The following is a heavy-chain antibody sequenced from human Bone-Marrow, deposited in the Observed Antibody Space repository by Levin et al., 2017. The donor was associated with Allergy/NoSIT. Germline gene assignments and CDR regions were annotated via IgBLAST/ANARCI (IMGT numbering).Heavy chain of an antibody. D-gene: IGHD3-10*01. Sequence: GESLKISCAASGLRFSDYGMHWVRQAPDSGLEWVALITSDGSNKFYADSVKGRFIISRDNSRNILYLQLSSLRPEDTAVDYCASRGSFDHWGQGTLVTVSS. V-gene: IGHV3-30*03. CDR2: ITSDGSNK. CDR3: ASRGSFDH. J-gene: IGHJ4*02. CDR1: GLRFSDYG.